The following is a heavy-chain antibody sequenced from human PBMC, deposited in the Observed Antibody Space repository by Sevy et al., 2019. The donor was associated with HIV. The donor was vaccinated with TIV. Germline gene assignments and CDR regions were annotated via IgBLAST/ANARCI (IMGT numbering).Heavy chain of an antibody. D-gene: IGHD3-22*01. CDR3: AKDQNGDYYDSSGYGY. V-gene: IGHV3-23*01. CDR1: GFTFSSYA. J-gene: IGHJ4*02. Sequence: GGSLRLTCAASGFTFSSYAMSWVRQAPGKGLEWVSAFSGSGGSTYYADSVKGRFTISRDNSKNTLYLQMNSLRAEDTAVYYCAKDQNGDYYDSSGYGYWGQGTLVTVSS. CDR2: FSGSGGST.